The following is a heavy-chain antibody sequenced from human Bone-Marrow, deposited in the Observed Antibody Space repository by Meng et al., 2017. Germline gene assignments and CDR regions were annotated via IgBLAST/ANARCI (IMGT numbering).Heavy chain of an antibody. Sequence: GGSLRLSCAASGFTFSSYAMHWVRQAPGKGLEWVAVISYDGSNKYYADSVKGRFTISRDNSKNTLYLQMNSLRAEDTAVYYCAGGGWAWLEYYYYYYGMDVWGQGTTVTVSS. CDR3: AGGGWAWLEYYYYYYGMDV. J-gene: IGHJ6*02. CDR1: GFTFSSYA. D-gene: IGHD6-19*01. CDR2: ISYDGSNK. V-gene: IGHV3-30*01.